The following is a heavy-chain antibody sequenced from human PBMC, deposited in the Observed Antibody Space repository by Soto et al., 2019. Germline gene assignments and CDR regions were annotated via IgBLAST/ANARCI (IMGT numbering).Heavy chain of an antibody. V-gene: IGHV2-5*02. CDR3: AHAFGGTSWPNDAFDV. Sequence: QITLKESGPTLVKPTQTLTLTCIFSGFSFSADGVGVGWIRQPPGKALEWLALIYWDDDTRYRPSLKSRLTITKDSSKNQVVLTMTNMDPVDTATYYCAHAFGGTSWPNDAFDVWGQGTVVTGSS. D-gene: IGHD3-16*01. CDR2: IYWDDDT. CDR1: GFSFSADGVG. J-gene: IGHJ3*01.